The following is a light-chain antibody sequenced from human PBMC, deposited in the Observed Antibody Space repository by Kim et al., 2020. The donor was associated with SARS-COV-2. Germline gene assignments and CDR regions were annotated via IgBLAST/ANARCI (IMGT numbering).Light chain of an antibody. Sequence: DIQLTQSPSFLSASVGDRVTITCRASQGISRYLAWYQQQPGKAPKLLIYAASTLQSGVPSRFSGSGSGTEFTLTISSLQPEDFASYYCQQRQSNPLPTFGGGTKVDIK. CDR2: AAS. CDR3: QQRQSNPLPT. J-gene: IGKJ4*01. CDR1: QGISRY. V-gene: IGKV1-9*01.